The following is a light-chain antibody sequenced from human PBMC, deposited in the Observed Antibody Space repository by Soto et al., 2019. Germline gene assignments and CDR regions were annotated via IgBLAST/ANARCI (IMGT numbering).Light chain of an antibody. CDR3: QQYGSSPPIT. CDR2: DTS. Sequence: VMTQSPGTLSVTLGERATLSCRASQSVSIHLAWYQQKPGQAPRLLIYDTSTRATGIPARFSGSGSGTDFTLTISRLESEDFAVYYCQQYGSSPPITFGQGTRLEIK. J-gene: IGKJ5*01. V-gene: IGKV3-20*01. CDR1: QSVSIH.